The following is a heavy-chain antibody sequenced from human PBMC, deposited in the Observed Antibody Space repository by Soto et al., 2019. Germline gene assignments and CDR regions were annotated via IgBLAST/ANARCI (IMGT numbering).Heavy chain of an antibody. J-gene: IGHJ5*02. D-gene: IGHD5-18*01. CDR2: IYYSGST. CDR1: GVSVSSGSYY. V-gene: IGHV4-61*01. CDR3: AREMDTAMVENWFDP. Sequence: PSEPRSLTCTVSGVSVSSGSYYWSWIRQPPGKGLEWIGYIYYSGSTNYNPSLKSRVTISVDTSKNQFSLKLSSVTAADTAVYYCAREMDTAMVENWFDPWGQGTLVTVSS.